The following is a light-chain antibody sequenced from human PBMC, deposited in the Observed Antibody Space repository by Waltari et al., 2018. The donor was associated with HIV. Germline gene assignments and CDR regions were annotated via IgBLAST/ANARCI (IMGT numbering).Light chain of an antibody. CDR2: EVS. CDR1: SSDGGGYNY. Sequence: QSALTQPPSASGSPGQSVTIPCTGTSSDGGGYNYVSWYQQHPGKAPRLMIYEVSKRPSGVPDAFAGSRPGSTASRTVSALKAEEAANYYCSSDAGSNHRWVFGGGTKLTVL. CDR3: SSDAGSNHRWV. V-gene: IGLV2-8*01. J-gene: IGLJ3*02.